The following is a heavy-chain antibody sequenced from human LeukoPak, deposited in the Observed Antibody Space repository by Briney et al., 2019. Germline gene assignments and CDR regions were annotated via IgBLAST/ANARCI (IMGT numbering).Heavy chain of an antibody. J-gene: IGHJ6*02. V-gene: IGHV3-30-3*01. CDR2: ISYDGSNK. CDR1: GFTFSSYA. D-gene: IGHD2-21*02. CDR3: ARDSLVTAYYYYGMDV. Sequence: PGGSLRLSCAASGFTFSSYAMHWVRQAPGKGLEWVAVISYDGSNKYYADSVKGRFTISRDNSKNTLYLQMNSLRAEDTAVYYCARDSLVTAYYYYGMDVWGQGTTVTVSS.